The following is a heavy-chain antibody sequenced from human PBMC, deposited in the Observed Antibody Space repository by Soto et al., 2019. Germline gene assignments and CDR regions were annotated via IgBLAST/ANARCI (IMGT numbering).Heavy chain of an antibody. CDR2: IYYSGST. J-gene: IGHJ6*02. V-gene: IGHV4-59*01. Sequence: SETLSLTCTVSGGSISSYYWSWIRQPPGKGLEWIGYIYYSGSTNYNPPLKSRVTISVDTSKNQFSLKLSSVTAADTAVYYCARGPVDTAMAYYYYYGMDVWGQGTTVTVSS. CDR1: GGSISSYY. D-gene: IGHD5-18*01. CDR3: ARGPVDTAMAYYYYYGMDV.